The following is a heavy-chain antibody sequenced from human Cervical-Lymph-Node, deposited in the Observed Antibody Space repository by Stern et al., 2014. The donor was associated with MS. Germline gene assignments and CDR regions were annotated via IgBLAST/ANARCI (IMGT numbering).Heavy chain of an antibody. Sequence: EVQLVESGGGVIQPGGSLRLSCTASGFTVSRDYMTWVRQAPGKGLEWVSIMSNVDVTFYTDSVRGRFTISRDDSKNTVYLHMTSLRAEDTAIYYCARDTSSPERSDWWGQGTLVTVSS. CDR2: MSNVDVT. D-gene: IGHD1-1*01. CDR1: GFTVSRDY. V-gene: IGHV3-53*01. J-gene: IGHJ4*02. CDR3: ARDTSSPERSDW.